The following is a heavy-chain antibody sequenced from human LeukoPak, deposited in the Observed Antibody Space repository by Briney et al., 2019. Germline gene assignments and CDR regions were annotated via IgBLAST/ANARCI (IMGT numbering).Heavy chain of an antibody. CDR1: GGSFSGYY. CDR3: ARRLRPGSYYFDY. D-gene: IGHD4-17*01. Sequence: SETLSLTCAVYGGSFSGYYWSWIRQPPGKGLEWIGEINHSGSTNYKPSLKSRGTISVDTSKNQFSLKLSSVTAADTAVYYCARRLRPGSYYFDYWGQGTLVTVSS. V-gene: IGHV4-34*01. CDR2: INHSGST. J-gene: IGHJ4*02.